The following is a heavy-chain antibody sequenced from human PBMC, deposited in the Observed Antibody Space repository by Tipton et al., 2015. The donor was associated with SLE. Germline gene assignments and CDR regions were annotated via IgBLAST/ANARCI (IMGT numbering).Heavy chain of an antibody. CDR3: ARDSSEGHSWFDY. J-gene: IGHJ4*02. V-gene: IGHV4-38-2*02. Sequence: TLSLTCTVSGYSISSGYYWGWIRQPPGKGLVWIGSIYHIGSTYYNPSLKSRVTISVDTSKNQFSLKLSSVTAADTAVYYCARDSSEGHSWFDYWGQGTLVTFSS. D-gene: IGHD6-13*01. CDR1: GYSISSGYY. CDR2: IYHIGST.